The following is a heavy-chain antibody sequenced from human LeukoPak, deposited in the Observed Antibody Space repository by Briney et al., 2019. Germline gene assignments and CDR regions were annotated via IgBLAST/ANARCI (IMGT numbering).Heavy chain of an antibody. Sequence: SATLSLTCTVSGDSISPYYWSWIRQAPGKGLEWIGKIHDSGSASYNPSLQSRVTMSVDTSKNQFSLKLSSVTAADTAVYYCARVSLVRGAPDYYFDYWGQGTLVTVSS. J-gene: IGHJ4*02. CDR1: GDSISPYY. CDR3: ARVSLVRGAPDYYFDY. V-gene: IGHV4-59*12. CDR2: IHDSGSA. D-gene: IGHD3-10*01.